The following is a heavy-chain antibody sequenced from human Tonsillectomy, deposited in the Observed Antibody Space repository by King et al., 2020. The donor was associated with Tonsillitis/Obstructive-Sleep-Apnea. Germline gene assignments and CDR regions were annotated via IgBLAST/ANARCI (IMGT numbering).Heavy chain of an antibody. V-gene: IGHV4-39*01. CDR1: GGSISSSSYY. CDR2: IYYSGST. Sequence: QLQESGPGLVKPSETLSLTCTVSGGSISSSSYYWGWIRQPPGKGLEWIGSIYYSGSTYYNPSLKSRVTISVDTSKNQFSLKLSSVTAADTAVYYCASHKLEPWYNRPGGDNWFDPWGQGTLVTVSS. CDR3: ASHKLEPWYNRPGGDNWFDP. D-gene: IGHD1-1*01. J-gene: IGHJ5*02.